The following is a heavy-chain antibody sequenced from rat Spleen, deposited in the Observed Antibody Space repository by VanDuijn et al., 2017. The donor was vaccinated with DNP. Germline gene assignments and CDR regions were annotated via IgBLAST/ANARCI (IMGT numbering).Heavy chain of an antibody. J-gene: IGHJ4*01. CDR2: ISYNGGTP. D-gene: IGHD1-12*01. V-gene: IGHV5-7*01. Sequence: EVLLVESDGGLVQPGRSLKLSCAVSGFTFSDYYMAWVRQAPAKGLEWVATISYNGGTPYYPDSVKGRVTISRDNAQSTLYLQMDSLRSEDTATYYCARHRTIMPYYYAMDAWGQGASVTVSS. CDR3: ARHRTIMPYYYAMDA. CDR1: GFTFSDYY.